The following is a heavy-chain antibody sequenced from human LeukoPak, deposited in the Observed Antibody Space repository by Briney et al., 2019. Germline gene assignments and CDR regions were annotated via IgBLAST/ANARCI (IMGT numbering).Heavy chain of an antibody. J-gene: IGHJ6*02. V-gene: IGHV3-30-3*01. D-gene: IGHD5-18*01. CDR3: ARGVDWSYGISDGMDV. Sequence: GRSLRLSCAASGFTFSSYAMHWVRQAPGKGLEWVAVISYDGSNKYYADSVKGRFTISRDNSKNTLYLQMDSLRAEDTAVYYCARGVDWSYGISDGMDVWGQGTTVTVSS. CDR2: ISYDGSNK. CDR1: GFTFSSYA.